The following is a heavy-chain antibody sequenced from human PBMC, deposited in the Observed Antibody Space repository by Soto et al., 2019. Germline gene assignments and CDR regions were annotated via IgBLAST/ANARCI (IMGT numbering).Heavy chain of an antibody. D-gene: IGHD3-22*01. CDR1: GGTFSSYA. CDR2: IIPIFGTA. J-gene: IGHJ4*02. CDR3: ARGSMIVVAPFDY. Sequence: SVKVSCKASGGTFSSYAISWVRQAPGQGLEWMGGIIPIFGTANYAQKFQGRVTITADESTSTAYMELSSLRSEDTAVYYCARGSMIVVAPFDYWGQGTLVTVSS. V-gene: IGHV1-69*13.